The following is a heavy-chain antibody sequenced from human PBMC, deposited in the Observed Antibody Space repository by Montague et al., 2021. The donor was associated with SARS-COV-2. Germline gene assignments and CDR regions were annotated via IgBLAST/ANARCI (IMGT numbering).Heavy chain of an antibody. J-gene: IGHJ6*03. D-gene: IGHD3-3*01. CDR1: GFTFSSYA. CDR3: ARDPLLTIFGSYYYYYMDV. CDR2: LSYDGSNK. V-gene: IGHV3-30*04. Sequence: SLRLSCAASGFTFSSYAMHWVRQAPGKGLERVAVLSYDGSNKYYVDSVKGRFTISRDNSKNTLFLQMNSLRAEDTAVYYCARDPLLTIFGSYYYYYMDVWGKGTTVTVSS.